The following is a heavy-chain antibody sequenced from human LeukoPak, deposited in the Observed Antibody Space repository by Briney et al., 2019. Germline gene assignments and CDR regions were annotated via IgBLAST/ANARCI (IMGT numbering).Heavy chain of an antibody. J-gene: IGHJ5*02. CDR2: LIPIFGTA. V-gene: IGHV1-69*13. Sequence: SVKVSCKASGGTFSSYAISWVRQAPGQGLEWMGGLIPIFGTANYAQKFQGRVTITADESTSTAYMELSSLRSEDTAVYYCARQKGYCSSTSCYMVWFDPWGQGTLVTVSS. CDR3: ARQKGYCSSTSCYMVWFDP. D-gene: IGHD2-2*02. CDR1: GGTFSSYA.